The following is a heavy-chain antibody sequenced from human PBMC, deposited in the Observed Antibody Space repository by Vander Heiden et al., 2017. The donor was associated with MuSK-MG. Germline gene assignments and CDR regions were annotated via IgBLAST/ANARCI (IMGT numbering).Heavy chain of an antibody. CDR3: ASHIRPGSTSQYNWLDP. V-gene: IGHV3-7*01. CDR1: GFTFSNFW. J-gene: IGHJ5*02. Sequence: EVQLVESGGGLVQPGGSLRLSCAASGFTFSNFWMSWLRQAPGKGLEWVANIKQDGSENYYVDSVKGRFTISRDNAKNSLYLQMNSLRAEDTAVYYCASHIRPGSTSQYNWLDPWGQGTLVTVSS. D-gene: IGHD3-3*01. CDR2: IKQDGSEN.